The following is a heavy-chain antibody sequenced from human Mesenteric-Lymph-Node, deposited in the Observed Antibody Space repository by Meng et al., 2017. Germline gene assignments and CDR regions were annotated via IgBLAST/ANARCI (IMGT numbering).Heavy chain of an antibody. CDR1: GFTFSSHW. CDR2: IDSDGSST. J-gene: IGHJ4*02. Sequence: GESLKISCAASGFTFSSHWMHWVRQAPGKGLVWVSRIDSDGSSTSYADSVKGRFTISRDNAKNTLYLQMNSLRAEDTAVYYCVRLGYSYDGYWGQGTLVTVSS. V-gene: IGHV3-74*01. CDR3: VRLGYSYDGY. D-gene: IGHD5-18*01.